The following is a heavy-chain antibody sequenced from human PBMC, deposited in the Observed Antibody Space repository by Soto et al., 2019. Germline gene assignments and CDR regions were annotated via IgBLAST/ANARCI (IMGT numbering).Heavy chain of an antibody. CDR1: GYRLANYW. Sequence: PGESLKISCKGSGYRLANYWISWVRQMPGKGLEWMGRIDPSDSSTTYSPSFQGHVTISADKSISTAYLQWSSLKASDTAMYFCASEDVDLEPEEIWGHGTLVTVSS. J-gene: IGHJ4*01. CDR2: IDPSDSST. V-gene: IGHV5-10-1*01. CDR3: ASEDVDLEPEEI. D-gene: IGHD3-3*01.